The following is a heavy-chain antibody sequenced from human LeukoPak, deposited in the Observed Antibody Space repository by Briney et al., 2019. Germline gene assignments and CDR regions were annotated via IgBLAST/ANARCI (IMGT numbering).Heavy chain of an antibody. CDR1: GFTFSSYG. J-gene: IGHJ5*02. Sequence: GGSLRLSCAASGFTFSSYGMHWVRQAPGKGLEWVAVISHDGNNIQYADSVKGRFTISRDNSRNMVFLQMNSLRAEDTAMYYCAKDPYRVVVATGNYLDPWGQGTLVTVCS. V-gene: IGHV3-30*18. CDR3: AKDPYRVVVATGNYLDP. D-gene: IGHD2-15*01. CDR2: ISHDGNNI.